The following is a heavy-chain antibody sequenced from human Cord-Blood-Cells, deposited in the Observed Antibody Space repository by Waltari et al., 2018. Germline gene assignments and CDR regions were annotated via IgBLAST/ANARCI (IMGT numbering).Heavy chain of an antibody. CDR3: ARIHYYGSGSYYY. Sequence: QLQLQASGPGLVKPSETLSLTCTVTGGSISSSSSYSGWIRQPPGKGLEWIGSIYYSGSTYYNPSLKSRVTISVDTSKNQFSLKLSSVTAADTAVYYCARIHYYGSGSYYYWGQGTLVTVSS. J-gene: IGHJ4*02. CDR1: GGSISSSSSY. CDR2: IYYSGST. D-gene: IGHD3-10*01. V-gene: IGHV4-39*01.